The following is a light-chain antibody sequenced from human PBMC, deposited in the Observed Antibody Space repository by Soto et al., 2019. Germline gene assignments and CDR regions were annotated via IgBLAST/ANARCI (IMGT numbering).Light chain of an antibody. Sequence: DIQMTQSPSSLSASVGDRVTITCRASQSSSSYLNWYQQKPGKAPKLLIYAASSLQSGAPSRFSGSGSGTDFSLTISSLQPEDFATYYCQQSYSTPRTFGQGTKVEIK. CDR3: QQSYSTPRT. J-gene: IGKJ1*01. CDR1: QSSSSY. V-gene: IGKV1-39*01. CDR2: AAS.